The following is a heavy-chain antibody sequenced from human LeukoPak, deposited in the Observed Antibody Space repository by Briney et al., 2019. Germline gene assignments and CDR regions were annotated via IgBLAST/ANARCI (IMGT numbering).Heavy chain of an antibody. CDR2: ISSSSGTI. CDR1: GFTFSRFS. CDR3: ARVDYGDYAGEDY. Sequence: QSGGSLRLSCAASGFTFSRFSMNWVRQAPGKGLESVSYISSSSGTIYYADSVKGRFTISRDNAKNSLYLQMNSLRAEDTAVYYCARVDYGDYAGEDYWGQGTLVTVSS. D-gene: IGHD4-17*01. J-gene: IGHJ4*02. V-gene: IGHV3-48*04.